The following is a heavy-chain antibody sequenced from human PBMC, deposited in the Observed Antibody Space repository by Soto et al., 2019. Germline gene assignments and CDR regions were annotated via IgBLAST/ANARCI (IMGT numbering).Heavy chain of an antibody. CDR1: GFTFSSYS. Sequence: GGSLRLSCAASGFTFSSYSMYWVRQPPGKGLEYVSLISANGGSTHYADSVKGRFSISRDNSENTLYLQMSSLRDEDTAVYYCVKGAGWLQDVDYWGQGTLVTVSS. CDR3: VKGAGWLQDVDY. CDR2: ISANGGST. J-gene: IGHJ4*02. D-gene: IGHD5-12*01. V-gene: IGHV3-64D*08.